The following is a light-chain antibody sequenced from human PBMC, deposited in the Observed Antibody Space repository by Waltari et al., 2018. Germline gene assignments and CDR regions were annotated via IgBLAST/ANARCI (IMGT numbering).Light chain of an antibody. V-gene: IGLV2-14*03. CDR2: DVT. CDR3: SSFRSDHTYV. CDR1: TSDVGGYNF. Sequence: QSALTQPASVSGSPGQSIAISCTGTTSDVGGYNFVSWYQQHPGKAPKLLIYDVTNRPSVVSYRFSGSKSGNTASLTISGLQAEDEADYYCSSFRSDHTYVFGSGTEVTVL. J-gene: IGLJ1*01.